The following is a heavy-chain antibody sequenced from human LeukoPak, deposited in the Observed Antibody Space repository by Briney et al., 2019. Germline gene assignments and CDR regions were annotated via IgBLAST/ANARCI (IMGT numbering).Heavy chain of an antibody. CDR2: INHSGST. D-gene: IGHD3-9*01. CDR1: GGSFSGYY. J-gene: IGHJ5*02. V-gene: IGHV4-34*01. CDR3: ARRGYHAYYDILTGYYRGSWFDP. Sequence: SETLSLTCAVYGGSFSGYYWSWIRQPPGKGLEWIGEINHSGSTNYNPSLKSRVTISVDTSTNQFSLKLSSVTAADTAVYYCARRGYHAYYDILTGYYRGSWFDPWGQGTLVTVSS.